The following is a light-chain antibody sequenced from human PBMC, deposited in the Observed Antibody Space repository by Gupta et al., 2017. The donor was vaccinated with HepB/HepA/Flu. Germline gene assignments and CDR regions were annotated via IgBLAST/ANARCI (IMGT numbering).Light chain of an antibody. J-gene: IGLJ1*01. Sequence: QSALPQPASVSGSPGQSITISCTGTSSNIGTYNRVSWDQQHPGKAHKLMIYEVSERPSGVSNRFSGSKAGNTASLTISGRQDEDEADYYCSSYANSDTYVFGNGTKVTVL. CDR1: SSNIGTYNR. CDR3: SSYANSDTYV. V-gene: IGLV2-23*02. CDR2: EVS.